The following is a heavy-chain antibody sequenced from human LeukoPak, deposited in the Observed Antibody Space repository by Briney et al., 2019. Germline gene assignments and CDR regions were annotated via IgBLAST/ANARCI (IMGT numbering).Heavy chain of an antibody. V-gene: IGHV3-23*01. CDR1: GFTFSSYA. CDR2: ISGSGGST. Sequence: WGSLRLSCAASGFTFSSYAMSWVRQAPGKGLEWVSAISGSGGSTYYADSVKGGFTIFRENSKNTLYLLMNGLRAEDTGVYFCSKDRGGAALFDYWGRGTLVTASS. D-gene: IGHD3-16*01. J-gene: IGHJ4*02. CDR3: SKDRGGAALFDY.